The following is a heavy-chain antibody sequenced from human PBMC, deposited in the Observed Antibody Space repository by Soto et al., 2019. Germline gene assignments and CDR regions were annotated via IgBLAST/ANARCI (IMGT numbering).Heavy chain of an antibody. CDR1: GGSFSGYY. D-gene: IGHD3-10*01. Sequence: SETLSLTCAVYGGSFSGYYWSWIRQPPGKGLEWIGEINHSGSTNYNPSLKSRVTISVDTSKNQFSLKLSSVTAADTAVYYCARSGRRYYGSGSNRSYWYFDLWGRGTLVTVSS. J-gene: IGHJ2*01. CDR2: INHSGST. CDR3: ARSGRRYYGSGSNRSYWYFDL. V-gene: IGHV4-34*01.